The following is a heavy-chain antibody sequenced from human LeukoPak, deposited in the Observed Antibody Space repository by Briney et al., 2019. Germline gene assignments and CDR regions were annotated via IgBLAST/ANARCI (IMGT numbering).Heavy chain of an antibody. CDR1: GFTFSSYW. J-gene: IGHJ1*01. Sequence: GGSLRLSCAASGFTFSSYWMSWVRPAPGKGLEWVANIKQDGSEKYYVDSVKGRFTISRDNAKNSLYLQMNSLRAEDTAVYYCASLSGYSSGWYPIAEYFQHWGQGTLVTVSS. CDR3: ASLSGYSSGWYPIAEYFQH. CDR2: IKQDGSEK. D-gene: IGHD6-19*01. V-gene: IGHV3-7*03.